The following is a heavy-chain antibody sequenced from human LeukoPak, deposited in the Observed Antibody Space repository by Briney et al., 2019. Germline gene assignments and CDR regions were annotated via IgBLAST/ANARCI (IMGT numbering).Heavy chain of an antibody. J-gene: IGHJ6*03. CDR1: GGSFSGYY. Sequence: PSETLSLTCAVYGGSFSGYYWSWIRQPPGKGLEWIGEINHSGSTNYNPSLKSRVTISVDTSKNQFSLKLSSVTAADTAVYYCARTGEIYYYYYYYMDVWGKGTTVTISS. V-gene: IGHV4-34*01. CDR3: ARTGEIYYYYYYYMDV. CDR2: INHSGST. D-gene: IGHD4-17*01.